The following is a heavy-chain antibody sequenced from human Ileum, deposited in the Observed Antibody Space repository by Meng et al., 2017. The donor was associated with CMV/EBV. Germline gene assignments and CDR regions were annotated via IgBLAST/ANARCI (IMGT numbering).Heavy chain of an antibody. CDR2: IYSGGST. CDR3: ARVKGYTIFGVVILGWFDP. Sequence: GESLKTSCAASGFTVSSNYMSWVRQAPGKGLEWVSVIYSGGSTYYADSVKGRFTISRDNSKNTLYLQMNSLRAEDTAVYYCARVKGYTIFGVVILGWFDPWGQGTLVTVSS. V-gene: IGHV3-66*02. CDR1: GFTVSSNY. J-gene: IGHJ5*02. D-gene: IGHD3-3*01.